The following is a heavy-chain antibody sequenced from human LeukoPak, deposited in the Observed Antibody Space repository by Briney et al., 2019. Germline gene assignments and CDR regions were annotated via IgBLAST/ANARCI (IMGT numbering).Heavy chain of an antibody. CDR2: IKQDGSEK. J-gene: IGHJ5*02. V-gene: IGHV3-7*01. D-gene: IGHD3-10*01. CDR1: GFTFSSYW. CDR3: ARDYVYGSGIGP. Sequence: GGSLRLSCAASGFTFSSYWVSWVRQAPGKGLEWVANIKQDGSEKYYVDSVKGRFTISRDNAKNSLYLQMNSLRAEDTAVYYCARDYVYGSGIGPWGQGTLVTVSS.